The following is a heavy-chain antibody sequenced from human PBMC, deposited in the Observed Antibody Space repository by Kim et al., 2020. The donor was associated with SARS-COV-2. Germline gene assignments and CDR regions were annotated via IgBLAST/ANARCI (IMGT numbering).Heavy chain of an antibody. CDR2: INPSGGST. J-gene: IGHJ4*02. CDR3: ASETLYYYGSGSSYLDY. CDR1: GYTFTSYY. V-gene: IGHV1-46*01. Sequence: ASVKVSCKASGYTFTSYYMHWVRQAPGQGLEWMGIINPSGGSTSYAQKFQGRVTMTRDTSTSTVYMELSSLRSEDTAVYYCASETLYYYGSGSSYLDYWGQGTLVTVSS. D-gene: IGHD3-10*01.